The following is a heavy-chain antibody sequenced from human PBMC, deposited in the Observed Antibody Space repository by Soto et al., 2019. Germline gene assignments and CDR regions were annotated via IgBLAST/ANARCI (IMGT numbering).Heavy chain of an antibody. V-gene: IGHV4-31*03. CDR1: GSSISSGGYY. Sequence: QVQLQESGPGLVKPSQTLSLTGTVSGSSISSGGYYWSWLRQHPGKGLEWIGYIYYRGSTYYNPSLKRRVTISVDTSKSQFSLKLRDVTAADTAVYYCARAIRIRCLEGVHDFDYWAQGTRVTVSS. CDR2: IYYRGST. D-gene: IGHD3-3*01. J-gene: IGHJ4*02. CDR3: ARAIRIRCLEGVHDFDY.